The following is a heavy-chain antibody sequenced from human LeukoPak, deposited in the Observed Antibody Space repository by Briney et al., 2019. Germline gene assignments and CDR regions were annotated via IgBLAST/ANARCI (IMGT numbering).Heavy chain of an antibody. V-gene: IGHV1-69*05. CDR3: ARSGGPKNYYYYYMDV. J-gene: IGHJ6*03. D-gene: IGHD1-26*01. Sequence: ASVKVSCKASGGTFSSYAISWVRQAPGQGLEWMGRIIPIFGTANYAQKFQGRVTITTNESTSTAYMELSSLRSEDTAVYYCARSGGPKNYYYYYMDVWGKGTTVTVSS. CDR1: GGTFSSYA. CDR2: IIPIFGTA.